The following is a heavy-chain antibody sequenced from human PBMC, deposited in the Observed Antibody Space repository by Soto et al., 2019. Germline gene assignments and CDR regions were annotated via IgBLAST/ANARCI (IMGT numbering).Heavy chain of an antibody. Sequence: PSETLSLTCAVSGGSISTSNWWSWARQPPGKGLEWIGEVYRTGSTNYNPSLESRLTISVDKSKNQFSLKLTSVTAADTAVYYCARVWGGAFDIWGQGTMVTVSS. V-gene: IGHV4-4*02. D-gene: IGHD3-10*01. CDR3: ARVWGGAFDI. CDR1: GGSISTSNW. CDR2: VYRTGST. J-gene: IGHJ3*02.